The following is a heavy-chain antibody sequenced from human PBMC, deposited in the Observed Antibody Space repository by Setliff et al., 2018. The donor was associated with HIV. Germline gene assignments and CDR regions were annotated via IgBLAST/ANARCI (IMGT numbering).Heavy chain of an antibody. CDR3: ANSLLRGSRYAFDI. J-gene: IGHJ3*02. D-gene: IGHD3-10*01. Sequence: SETLSLTCTVFGGSLSNYYWSWLRQPPGKGLEWIGYIYYSGSTNYNPSLKSRVTISVDTSRNQFSLKLSSVTAADTAVYYCANSLLRGSRYAFDIWGQGTMVTV. CDR2: IYYSGST. V-gene: IGHV4-59*08. CDR1: GGSLSNYY.